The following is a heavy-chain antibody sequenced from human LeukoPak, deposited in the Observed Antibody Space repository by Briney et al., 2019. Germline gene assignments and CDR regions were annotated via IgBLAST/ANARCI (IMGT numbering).Heavy chain of an antibody. CDR2: ISGSGCST. CDR1: GFTFSSYA. CDR3: AKGGRLSYYYYYYMDV. D-gene: IGHD2-15*01. J-gene: IGHJ6*03. V-gene: IGHV3-23*01. Sequence: GGSLRLSCAASGFTFSSYAMSWVRQAPGKGLDWVSAISGSGCSTYYADSVKGRFTISRDNSKNTLYLQMNSLRAEDTAVYYCAKGGRLSYYYYYYMDVWGKGTTVTVSS.